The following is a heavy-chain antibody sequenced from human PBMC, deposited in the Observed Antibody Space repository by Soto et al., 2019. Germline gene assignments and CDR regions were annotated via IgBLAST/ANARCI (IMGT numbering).Heavy chain of an antibody. V-gene: IGHV3-30*18. D-gene: IGHD2-21*02. CDR3: GKLVTYCGGHFYYHDAFDL. CDR2: ISYDGSNK. J-gene: IGHJ3*01. Sequence: PRDSCGAYGFTFSSYGMHCVRQAPGKGLEWGAVISYDGSNKYYEDSVKGRFTISRDNSKNTLYLKMNSLRAGERAVYYCGKLVTYCGGHFYYHDAFDLCGQGQMVTV. CDR1: GFTFSSYG.